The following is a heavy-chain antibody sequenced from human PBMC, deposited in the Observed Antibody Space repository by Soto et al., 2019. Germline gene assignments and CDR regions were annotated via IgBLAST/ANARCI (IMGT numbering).Heavy chain of an antibody. CDR2: INHSGST. CDR1: GGSFSGYY. Sequence: SETLSLTCAVYGGSFSGYYWSWIRQPPGKGLEWIGEINHSGSTNYNPSLKSRVTISVDTSKNQFSLKLSSVTAADTAVYYCARRSGWYGSANFQHWGQGTLVTVSS. CDR3: ARRSGWYGSANFQH. J-gene: IGHJ1*01. V-gene: IGHV4-34*01. D-gene: IGHD6-19*01.